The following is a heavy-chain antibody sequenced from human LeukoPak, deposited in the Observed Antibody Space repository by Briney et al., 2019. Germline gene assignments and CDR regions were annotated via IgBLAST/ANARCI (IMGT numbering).Heavy chain of an antibody. CDR1: VDSVSSNSI. Sequence: QTLSLTCALSVDSVSSNSIRNWITQSPSRGLEWLGRTYYRSTWYNDYAVSVRRRITANPDTSKNQFSLHLNSLTPEDTAVYYGARRLTQNDCFDPWGQGILVTVSS. D-gene: IGHD1-1*01. V-gene: IGHV6-1*01. J-gene: IGHJ5*02. CDR2: TYYRSTWYN. CDR3: ARRLTQNDCFDP.